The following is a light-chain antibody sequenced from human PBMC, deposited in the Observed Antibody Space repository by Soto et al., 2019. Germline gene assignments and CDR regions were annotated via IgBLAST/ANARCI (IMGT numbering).Light chain of an antibody. V-gene: IGLV2-14*01. Sequence: QSVLTQPASVSGSPGQSITISCTGTSSDIGYYNYVSWYQQHPGKAPKLIIYEVNNRPSGVSNRFSGSKSANTASLTISGLQAEDEADYHCSSYTTTSTVVFGAGTQLTVL. CDR3: SSYTTTSTVV. CDR2: EVN. J-gene: IGLJ7*01. CDR1: SSDIGYYNY.